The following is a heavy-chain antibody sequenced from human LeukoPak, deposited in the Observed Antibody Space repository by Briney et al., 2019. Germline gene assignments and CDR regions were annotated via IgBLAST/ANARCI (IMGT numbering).Heavy chain of an antibody. Sequence: SETLSLTCTVSGGSISSSSYYWGWIRQPPGKGLEWIGYIYYSGSTNYNPSLKSRVTISVDTSKNQFSLKLSSVTAADTAVYYCARGTTSYYYYYMDVWGKGTTVTISS. J-gene: IGHJ6*03. CDR3: ARGTTSYYYYYMDV. CDR2: IYYSGST. D-gene: IGHD4-11*01. V-gene: IGHV4-61*05. CDR1: GGSISSSSYY.